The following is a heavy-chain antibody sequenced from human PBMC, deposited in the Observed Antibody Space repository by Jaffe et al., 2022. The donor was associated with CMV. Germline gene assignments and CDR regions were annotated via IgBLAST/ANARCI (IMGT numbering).Heavy chain of an antibody. CDR2: IYHSGST. CDR1: GGSISSSNW. J-gene: IGHJ6*03. CDR3: ARKLEPYLYYYYYYMDV. Sequence: QVQLQESGPGLVKPSGTLSLTCAVSGGSISSSNWWSWVRQPPGKGLEWIGEIYHSGSTNYNPSLKSRVTISVDKSKNQFSLKLSSVTAADTAVYYCARKLEPYLYYYYYYMDVWGKGTTVTVSS. D-gene: IGHD1-1*01. V-gene: IGHV4-4*02.